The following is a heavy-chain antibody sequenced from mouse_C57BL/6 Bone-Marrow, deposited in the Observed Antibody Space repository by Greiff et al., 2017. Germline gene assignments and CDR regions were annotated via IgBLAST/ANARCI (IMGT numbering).Heavy chain of an antibody. CDR3: TEGLRGNWYFDV. CDR1: GFTFSNYW. D-gene: IGHD1-1*01. V-gene: IGHV6-3*01. J-gene: IGHJ1*03. CDR2: IRLKSDNYAT. Sequence: EVHLVESGGGLVQPGGSMKLSCVASGFTFSNYWMNWVRQSPEKGLEWVAQIRLKSDNYATHYAESVKGRFTISRDDSKSSVYLQMNNLRAEDTGIYYCTEGLRGNWYFDVWGTGTTVTVSS.